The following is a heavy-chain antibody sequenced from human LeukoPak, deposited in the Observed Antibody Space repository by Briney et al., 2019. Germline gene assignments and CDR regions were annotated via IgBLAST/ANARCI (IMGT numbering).Heavy chain of an antibody. Sequence: PGRSLRLSCAASRFTFSSYGMHWVRQAPGKGLEWVAIISYDGSNKYYADSVKGRFTISRDNAMDTLYLQMNSLRADDTAVYYCVKDRVDGSGSQFDSWGQGSLVIVSS. CDR2: ISYDGSNK. CDR3: VKDRVDGSGSQFDS. CDR1: RFTFSSYG. D-gene: IGHD3-10*01. J-gene: IGHJ4*02. V-gene: IGHV3-30*18.